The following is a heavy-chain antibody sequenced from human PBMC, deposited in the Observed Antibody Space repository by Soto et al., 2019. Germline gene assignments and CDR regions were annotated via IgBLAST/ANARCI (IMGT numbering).Heavy chain of an antibody. CDR2: ISAHIGNT. V-gene: IGHV1-18*01. J-gene: IGHJ4*02. CDR1: GYTFTSYG. CDR3: ARERSSSGLDY. Sequence: ASVTVSCKASGYTFTSYGISWVRQAPGQGLEWMGWISAHIGNTNYAQKFQGRVTMTTDTSTSTAHMELRSLRSADTAVYYCARERSSSGLDYWGQGTLVTVSS. D-gene: IGHD6-13*01.